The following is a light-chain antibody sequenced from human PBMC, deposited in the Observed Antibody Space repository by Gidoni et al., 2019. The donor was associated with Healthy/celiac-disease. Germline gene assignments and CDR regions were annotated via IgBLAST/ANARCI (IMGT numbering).Light chain of an antibody. CDR2: GAS. V-gene: IGKV3-15*01. CDR1: LSVSSN. CDR3: QQYNNWART. J-gene: IGKJ1*01. Sequence: EIVLTPAPATLSLSPGESATLSCRASLSVSSNLAWYQQKPGQAPRLLISGASTRATGTPARFSGSGSGTEFTLTISSLQSEDLAVYYCQQYNNWARTFGQGTKVEIK.